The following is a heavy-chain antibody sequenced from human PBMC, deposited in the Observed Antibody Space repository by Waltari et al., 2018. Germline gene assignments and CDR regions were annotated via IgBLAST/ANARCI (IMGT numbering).Heavy chain of an antibody. J-gene: IGHJ3*02. D-gene: IGHD4-17*01. Sequence: QLQLQESGPGLVKPSETLSLTCTVSGGSISSSSYYWGWIRQPPGKGLEWIGSINYSGGTYYNPSLKSRVTISVDTSKSQFSLKLSSVTAADTAVYYCAAGEDPYFDIWGQGTMVTVSS. CDR2: INYSGGT. CDR1: GGSISSSSYY. CDR3: AAGEDPYFDI. V-gene: IGHV4-39*01.